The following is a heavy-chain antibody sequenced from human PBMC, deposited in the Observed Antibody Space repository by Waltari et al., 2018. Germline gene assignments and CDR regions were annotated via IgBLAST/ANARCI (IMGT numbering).Heavy chain of an antibody. J-gene: IGHJ4*02. CDR1: GFTFSSYG. D-gene: IGHD1-26*01. CDR3: AKDGGIRVGATMGYFDY. Sequence: QVQLVESGGGVVQPGRSLSLSCAASGFTFSSYGMHWVRQAPGKGLEWVAVISYDGSNKYYADSVKGRFTISRDNSKNTLYLQMNSLRAEDTAVYYCAKDGGIRVGATMGYFDYWGQGTLVTVSS. V-gene: IGHV3-30*18. CDR2: ISYDGSNK.